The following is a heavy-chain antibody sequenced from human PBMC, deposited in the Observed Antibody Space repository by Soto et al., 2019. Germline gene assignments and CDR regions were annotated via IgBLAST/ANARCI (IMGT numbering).Heavy chain of an antibody. Sequence: SETLSLTCTASGGSISSYYWSWIRQPPGKGLEWIGYIYYSGSTDYNPSLKSRVTISVDTSKNQFSLKLSSVTAADTAVYYCARLKVGYSSSWSPSYYYYMDVWGKGTTVTVSS. D-gene: IGHD6-13*01. CDR3: ARLKVGYSSSWSPSYYYYMDV. J-gene: IGHJ6*03. V-gene: IGHV4-59*08. CDR2: IYYSGST. CDR1: GGSISSYY.